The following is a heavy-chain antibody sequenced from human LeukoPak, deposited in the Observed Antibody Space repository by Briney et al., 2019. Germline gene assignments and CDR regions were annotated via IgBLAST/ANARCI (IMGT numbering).Heavy chain of an antibody. Sequence: PSQTLSLTCAVSGGSISSGGYSWSWIRQPPGKGLEWIGYIYHSGSTYYNPSLKSRVTISVDRSKNQFSLKLSSVTAADTAVYYCARGPLWFGESSPYNWFDPWGQGTLVTVSS. CDR1: GGSISSGGYS. J-gene: IGHJ5*02. D-gene: IGHD3-10*01. CDR2: IYHSGST. CDR3: ARGPLWFGESSPYNWFDP. V-gene: IGHV4-30-2*01.